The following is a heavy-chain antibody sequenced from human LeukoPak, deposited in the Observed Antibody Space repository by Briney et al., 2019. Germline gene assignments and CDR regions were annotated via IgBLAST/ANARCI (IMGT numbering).Heavy chain of an antibody. Sequence: SETLSLTCAVCGGSFSGYYWSWIRQPPGKGLDWIGGINHSGSTNYNPSLTRRVTISVDTSKNQFSLKLSSVTAADTAVYYCARAALPAGYYYYYHYMDVWGKGTTVTVSS. V-gene: IGHV4-34*01. J-gene: IGHJ6*03. D-gene: IGHD2-2*01. CDR3: ARAALPAGYYYYYHYMDV. CDR2: INHSGST. CDR1: GGSFSGYY.